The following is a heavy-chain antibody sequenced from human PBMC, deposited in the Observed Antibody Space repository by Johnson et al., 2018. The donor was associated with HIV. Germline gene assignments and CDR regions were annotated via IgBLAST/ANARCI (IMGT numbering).Heavy chain of an antibody. Sequence: QLVESGGVVVQPGGSLRLSCAASGFTFDDYTMHWVRQAPGKGLEWVSLISWDGGSTYYADSVKGRFTISRDNSKNSLYLQMNSLRTEDTALYYCAKDSLSMITWGGAFDIWGQGTMVTVSS. J-gene: IGHJ3*02. V-gene: IGHV3-43*01. CDR3: AKDSLSMITWGGAFDI. CDR2: ISWDGGST. CDR1: GFTFDDYT. D-gene: IGHD7-27*01.